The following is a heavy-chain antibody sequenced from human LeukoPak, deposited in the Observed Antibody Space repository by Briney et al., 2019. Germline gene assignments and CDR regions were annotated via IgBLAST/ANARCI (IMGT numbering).Heavy chain of an antibody. CDR2: IIPIFGTA. J-gene: IGHJ5*02. CDR3: ARRRDCSSTSCYGGYNWFDP. Sequence: GASVKVSCKASGGTFSSYAISWVRQAPGQGLVWMGGIIPIFGTANYAQKFQGRVTITTDESTSTAYMELSSLRSKDTAVYYCARRRDCSSTSCYGGYNWFDPWGQGTLVTVSS. CDR1: GGTFSSYA. V-gene: IGHV1-69*05. D-gene: IGHD2-2*01.